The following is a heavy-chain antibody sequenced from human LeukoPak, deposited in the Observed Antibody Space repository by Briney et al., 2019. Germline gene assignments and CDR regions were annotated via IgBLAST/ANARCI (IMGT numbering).Heavy chain of an antibody. CDR3: ARGHIYGPDDFDY. Sequence: GASVKVSCKASGGTFSSYAISWVRQAPGQGLEWMGGIIPIFGTANYAQKFQGRVTITADESTSTAYMELSSLRSEDTAVYYCARGHIYGPDDFDYWGQGTLVTVSS. CDR2: IIPIFGTA. V-gene: IGHV1-69*13. J-gene: IGHJ4*02. CDR1: GGTFSSYA. D-gene: IGHD2-21*01.